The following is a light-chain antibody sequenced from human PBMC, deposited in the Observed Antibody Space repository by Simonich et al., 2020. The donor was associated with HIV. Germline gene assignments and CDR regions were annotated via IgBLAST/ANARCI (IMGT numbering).Light chain of an antibody. CDR3: SSYAGSNTVV. CDR1: SSDVGGYNY. V-gene: IGLV2-8*01. CDR2: EVA. Sequence: QSALTQPPSASGSPGQSVTISCTGTSSDVGGYNYVTWYQQHTGKAPKLMIYEVAKRPSGFPDRFSGSKSDHTASLTVSGLQAEDEANYYCSSYAGSNTVVFGGGTKLTVL. J-gene: IGLJ2*01.